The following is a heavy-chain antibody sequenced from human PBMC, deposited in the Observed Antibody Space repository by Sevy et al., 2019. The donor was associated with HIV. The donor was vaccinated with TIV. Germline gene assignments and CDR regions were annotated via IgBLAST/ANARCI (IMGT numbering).Heavy chain of an antibody. CDR2: ISPSGFIK. Sequence: GGSLRLSCVASGFTFSDYYMSWIRQAPGKGLEWVSYISPSGFIKHYGDFGKGRFIISRENAKNSLFLQMNSLGPDDTAVYFCARDNRRGDRWLQLTYDYWGQGTLVTVSS. J-gene: IGHJ4*02. CDR1: GFTFSDYY. D-gene: IGHD5-18*01. V-gene: IGHV3-11*01. CDR3: ARDNRRGDRWLQLTYDY.